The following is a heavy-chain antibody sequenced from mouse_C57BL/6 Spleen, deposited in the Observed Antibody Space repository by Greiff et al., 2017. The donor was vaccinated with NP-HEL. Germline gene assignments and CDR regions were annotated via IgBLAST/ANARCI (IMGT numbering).Heavy chain of an antibody. J-gene: IGHJ3*01. CDR3: ARDLRGGAVAY. CDR2: ISYDGSN. CDR1: GYSITSGYY. Sequence: VQLKQSGPGLVKPSQSLSLTCSVTGYSITSGYYWNWIRQFPGNKLEWMGYISYDGSNNYNPSLKNRISITRDTSKNQFFLKLNSVTTEDTATYYCARDLRGGAVAYWGQGTLVTVSA. V-gene: IGHV3-6*01.